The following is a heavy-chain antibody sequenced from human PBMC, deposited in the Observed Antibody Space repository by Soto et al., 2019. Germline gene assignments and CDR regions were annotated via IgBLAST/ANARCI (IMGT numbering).Heavy chain of an antibody. CDR1: GFIFSRYA. CDR2: ISYDGSNE. V-gene: IGHV3-30*04. Sequence: GGSLRLSCAASGFIFSRYAMHWVRQAPGKGLEWVAVISYDGSNEYYADSAKGRFTISRDNSNNTLYLQMNSLRPEDTAAYYCAKERTITAVTGIAFDYWGRGTLVTVSS. D-gene: IGHD6-19*01. CDR3: AKERTITAVTGIAFDY. J-gene: IGHJ4*02.